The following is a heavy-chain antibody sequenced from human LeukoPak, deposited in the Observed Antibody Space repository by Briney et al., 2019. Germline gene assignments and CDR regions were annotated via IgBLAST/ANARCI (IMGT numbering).Heavy chain of an antibody. Sequence: ECLSNINSHVSDKYYLDSVKARFTISRDNANNSLYLQMNSLRAEDTALYYCARENWTNDYWGRGTLVTVSS. CDR2: INSHVSDK. V-gene: IGHV3-7*01. CDR3: ARENWTNDY. J-gene: IGHJ4*02. D-gene: IGHD1/OR15-1a*01.